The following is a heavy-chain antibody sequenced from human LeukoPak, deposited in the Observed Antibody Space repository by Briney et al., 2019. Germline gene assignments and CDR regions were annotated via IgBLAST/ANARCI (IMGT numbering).Heavy chain of an antibody. J-gene: IGHJ4*02. Sequence: SETLSLTCTVSGGPIDHMNYYWGWIRRAPGKCLEWIGRIYYSGSTYYNPSLKSRVTMLIDTSKNQFSLNLNSVTAADTAVYFCARASGRYFDWLQGPFDYWGQGSLVTVSS. CDR2: IYYSGST. CDR3: ARASGRYFDWLQGPFDY. CDR1: GGPIDHMNYY. V-gene: IGHV4-39*07. D-gene: IGHD3-9*01.